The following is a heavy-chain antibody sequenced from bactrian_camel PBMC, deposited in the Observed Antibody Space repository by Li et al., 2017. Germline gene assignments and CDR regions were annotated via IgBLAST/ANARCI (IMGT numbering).Heavy chain of an antibody. D-gene: IGHD2*01. CDR3: APASDCSGDTCYSRDY. J-gene: IGHJ4*01. CDR1: GSTTSGVS. V-gene: IGHV3S6*01. CDR2: IYPPINFS. Sequence: HVQLVESGGGSVQPGGSLTLSCVRSGSTTSGVSLAWFRQAPGEEREGVAVIYPPINFSHYADSVKGRFTISRDNGKNMMYLQMNSLKTEDSAVYYCAPASDCSGDTCYSRDYWGQGTQVTVS.